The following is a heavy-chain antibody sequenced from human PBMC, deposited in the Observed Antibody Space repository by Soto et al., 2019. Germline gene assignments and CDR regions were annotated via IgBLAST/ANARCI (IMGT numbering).Heavy chain of an antibody. CDR3: ARESGYCSSTSCYPHWFDP. CDR1: GYTFTGYY. J-gene: IGHJ5*02. CDR2: INPNSGDT. V-gene: IGHV1-2*04. D-gene: IGHD2-2*01. Sequence: QVQLVQSGAEVKKPGASVKVSCKASGYTFTGYYMHWVRQAPGQGLEWMGWINPNSGDTNYAQKFQGWVTMTRDTSISTAYMELSRLRSDDTAVYYCARESGYCSSTSCYPHWFDPWGQGTLVTVSS.